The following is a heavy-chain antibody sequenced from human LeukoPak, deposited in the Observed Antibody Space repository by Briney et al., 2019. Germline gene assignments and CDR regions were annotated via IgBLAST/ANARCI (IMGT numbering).Heavy chain of an antibody. CDR1: GYTFTSYG. D-gene: IGHD6-19*01. J-gene: IGHJ6*02. V-gene: IGHV1-18*01. Sequence: GASVKVSCKASGYTFTSYGISWVRQAPGQGLEWMGWISAYNGNTNYAQKLQGRVTMTTDTSTSTAYMELRSLRSDDTAVYYCARDAGYSSGWYQNHYYYYGMDVWGQGTTVTVSS. CDR2: ISAYNGNT. CDR3: ARDAGYSSGWYQNHYYYYGMDV.